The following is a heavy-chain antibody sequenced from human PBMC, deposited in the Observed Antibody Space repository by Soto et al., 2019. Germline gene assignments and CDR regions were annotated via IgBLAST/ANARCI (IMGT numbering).Heavy chain of an antibody. D-gene: IGHD6-13*01. CDR1: GYSFTSYW. Sequence: PGESLKISCKGSGYSFTSYWISWVRQMPGKGLEWMGRIDPSDSYTNYSPSFQGHVTISADKSISTAYLQWSSLKASDTAMYYCARLIAAAGIYYYYYGMDVWGQGTTVTVSS. J-gene: IGHJ6*02. CDR3: ARLIAAAGIYYYYYGMDV. V-gene: IGHV5-10-1*01. CDR2: IDPSDSYT.